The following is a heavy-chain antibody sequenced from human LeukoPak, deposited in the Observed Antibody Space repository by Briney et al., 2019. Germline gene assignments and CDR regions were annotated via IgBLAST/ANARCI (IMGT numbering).Heavy chain of an antibody. Sequence: GGSLRLSCAASGFTFSSYAMHWVRQAPGKGLEYFSAISSNGGSTYYANSVKGRFTISRDNSKNTLYLQMGSLRAEDTAVYYCARVGIAAAIDYWGQGTLVTVSS. CDR1: GFTFSSYA. V-gene: IGHV3-64*01. J-gene: IGHJ4*02. CDR3: ARVGIAAAIDY. CDR2: ISSNGGST. D-gene: IGHD6-13*01.